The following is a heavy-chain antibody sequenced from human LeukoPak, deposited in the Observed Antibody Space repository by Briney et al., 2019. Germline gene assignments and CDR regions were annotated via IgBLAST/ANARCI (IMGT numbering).Heavy chain of an antibody. D-gene: IGHD6-13*01. CDR3: AREYSSSWRYLAY. CDR1: GASISSYY. CDR2: IYTSGSS. Sequence: SETLSLTCNVSGASISSYYWTWIRQPPGKGLEWIGRIYTSGSSNYNPSLKSRVTMSVETSKNQFSLKLRSVTAADTDVYYCAREYSSSWRYLAYWGQGTLVTVSS. V-gene: IGHV4-4*07. J-gene: IGHJ4*02.